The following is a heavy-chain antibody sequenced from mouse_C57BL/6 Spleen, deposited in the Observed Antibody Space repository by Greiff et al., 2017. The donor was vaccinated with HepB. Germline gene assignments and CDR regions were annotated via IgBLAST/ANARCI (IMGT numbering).Heavy chain of an antibody. J-gene: IGHJ3*01. Sequence: QVQLKESGPGLVQPSQSLSITCTVSGFSLTSYGVHWVRQSPGKGLEWLGVIWSGGSTDYNAAFISRLSISKDNSKSQVFFKMNSLQADDTAIYYGARVHYGSSSWFAYWGQGTLVTVSA. CDR3: ARVHYGSSSWFAY. CDR1: GFSLTSYG. V-gene: IGHV2-2*01. D-gene: IGHD1-1*01. CDR2: IWSGGST.